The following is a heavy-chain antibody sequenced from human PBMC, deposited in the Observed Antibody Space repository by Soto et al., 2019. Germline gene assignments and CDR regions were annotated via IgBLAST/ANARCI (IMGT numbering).Heavy chain of an antibody. CDR1: GGSFSGYY. V-gene: IGHV4-34*01. Sequence: SSETLSLTCAVYGGSFSGYYWSWIRQPPGKGLEWIGEINHSGSTNYNPSLKSRVTISVDTSKNQFSLKLSSVTAADTAVYYCARGADIVVVPPDYYYMDVWGKGTTVTVSS. CDR2: INHSGST. J-gene: IGHJ6*03. D-gene: IGHD2-2*01. CDR3: ARGADIVVVPPDYYYMDV.